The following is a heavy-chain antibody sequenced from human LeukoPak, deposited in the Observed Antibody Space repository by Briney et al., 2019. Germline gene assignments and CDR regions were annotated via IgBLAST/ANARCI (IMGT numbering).Heavy chain of an antibody. D-gene: IGHD6-19*01. CDR1: GGTFSSYA. CDR2: IIPIFGTA. CDR3: ARDGLGSGWYGDWFDP. J-gene: IGHJ5*02. Sequence: SVKVSCKASGGTFSSYAISWVRQAPGQGLEWMGGIIPIFGTANYAQKFQGRVTITADESTSTAYMELSSLRPEDTAVYYCARDGLGSGWYGDWFDPWGQGTLVTVSS. V-gene: IGHV1-69*01.